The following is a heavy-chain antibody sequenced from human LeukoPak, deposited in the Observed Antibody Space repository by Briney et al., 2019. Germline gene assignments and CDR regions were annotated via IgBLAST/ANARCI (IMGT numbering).Heavy chain of an antibody. V-gene: IGHV1-69*13. J-gene: IGHJ4*02. CDR1: GGTFSSYA. D-gene: IGHD5-12*01. Sequence: WASVKVSCKASGGTFSSYAISWVRQAPGQGLEWMGGIIPIFGTANYAQKFQGRVTIIADESTSTAYMELSSLRSEDTAVYYCARAVMVARPIDYWGQGTLVTVSS. CDR2: IIPIFGTA. CDR3: ARAVMVARPIDY.